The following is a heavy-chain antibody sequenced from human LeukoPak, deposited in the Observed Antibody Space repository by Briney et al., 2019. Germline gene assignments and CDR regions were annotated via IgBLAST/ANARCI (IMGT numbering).Heavy chain of an antibody. CDR2: IYPGDSDT. Sequence: GESLKISCKGSGYRFTNYHIGWVRQMPGKGLEWMGIIYPGDSDTRYSPSFQGQVTISADKSISTAYLQWSSLKASDTAMYYCARAEYCSSTSCYITGPFEYYFDYWGQGTLVTVSS. CDR1: GYRFTNYH. CDR3: ARAEYCSSTSCYITGPFEYYFDY. D-gene: IGHD2-2*02. V-gene: IGHV5-51*01. J-gene: IGHJ4*02.